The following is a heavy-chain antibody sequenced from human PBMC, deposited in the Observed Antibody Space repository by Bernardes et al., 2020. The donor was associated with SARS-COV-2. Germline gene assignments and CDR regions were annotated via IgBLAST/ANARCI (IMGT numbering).Heavy chain of an antibody. Sequence: GGSLRLSCAASGFTFSSYAMHWVRQAPGKGLEWVAVISNDGTYKYYEDSVKGRFIISRDNSKNTLSLQMNSLRAEDTAVYYCAKADLPINFCSGSSCYGYFDSWGQGTLVTVSS. D-gene: IGHD2-15*01. V-gene: IGHV3-30*18. CDR2: ISNDGTYK. CDR3: AKADLPINFCSGSSCYGYFDS. CDR1: GFTFSSYA. J-gene: IGHJ4*02.